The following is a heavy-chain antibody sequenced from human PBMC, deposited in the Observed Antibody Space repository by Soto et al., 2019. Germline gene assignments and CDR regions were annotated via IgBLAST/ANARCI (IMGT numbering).Heavy chain of an antibody. CDR2: ISSSSSYI. Sequence: PGGALGLSCAASVFTFSSYIMNWVRQAPGKGLEWVSSISSSSSYIYYADSVKGRFTISRDNAKNSLYLQMNSLRAEDTAVYYCARGAGYSYYYYYGMDVWGQGTPVTVSS. CDR1: VFTFSSYI. J-gene: IGHJ6*01. CDR3: ARGAGYSYYYYYGMDV. D-gene: IGHD4-4*01. V-gene: IGHV3-21*01.